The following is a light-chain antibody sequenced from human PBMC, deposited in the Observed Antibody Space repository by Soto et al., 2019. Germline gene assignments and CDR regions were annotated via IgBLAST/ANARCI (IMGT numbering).Light chain of an antibody. CDR1: SSDVGGYNY. CDR2: DVS. CDR3: CSYAGSYTLV. J-gene: IGLJ2*01. Sequence: QSAPTQPRSVSGSPGQSVTISCTGTSSDVGGYNYVSWYQQHPGKAPKLMIYDVSKRPSGVPDRFSCSKSGNTASLTISGLQAEDEADYYCCSYAGSYTLVFGGGTKVTVL. V-gene: IGLV2-11*01.